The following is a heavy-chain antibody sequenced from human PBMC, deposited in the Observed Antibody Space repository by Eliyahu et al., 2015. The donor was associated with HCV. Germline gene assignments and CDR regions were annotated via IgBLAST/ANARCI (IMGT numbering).Heavy chain of an antibody. CDR1: GDSTSSDSYY. Sequence: QVQLQESGPGLVKPSQTLSLTCIVSGDSTSSDSYYGSWIRQPAGKGLEWLGHILNRWATNHNPSLKSRVTISIDTPKNQFSLKLNSVTAADTAVYHCAASRSERGPNDYNSYYXDYWGRGTLVTVXS. CDR2: ILNRWAT. D-gene: IGHD5-24*01. CDR3: AASRSERGPNDYNSYYXDY. J-gene: IGHJ4*02. V-gene: IGHV4-61*02.